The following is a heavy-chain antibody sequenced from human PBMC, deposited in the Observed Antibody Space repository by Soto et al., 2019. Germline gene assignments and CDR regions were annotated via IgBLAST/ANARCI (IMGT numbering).Heavy chain of an antibody. V-gene: IGHV1-69*05. CDR3: ARRGGYSSSSNWFDP. D-gene: IGHD6-6*01. J-gene: IGHJ5*02. CDR1: GGTFSSYA. CDR2: IVPIYGTA. Sequence: SVKVSCKASGGTFSSYAISWVRQAPGQGLEWMGGIVPIYGTANYAQKLQGRVTMTTDTSTSTAYMELRSLRSDDTAVYYCARRGGYSSSSNWFDPWGQGTLVTVSS.